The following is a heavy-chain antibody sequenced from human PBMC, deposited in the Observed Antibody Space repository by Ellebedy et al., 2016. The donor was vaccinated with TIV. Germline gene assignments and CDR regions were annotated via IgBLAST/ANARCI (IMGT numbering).Heavy chain of an antibody. CDR2: IYSSGIT. CDR3: ARWPSGDAPLDY. J-gene: IGHJ4*02. CDR1: GFTVSGNY. V-gene: IGHV3-66*03. D-gene: IGHD4-17*01. Sequence: GGSLRLSCAVSGFTVSGNYMSWVRQAPGKGLEWVSIIYSSGITYYADSVKGRFTISRDNSKNTLYLQMNSLRVEDTAVYYCARWPSGDAPLDYWGQGTLVTVSS.